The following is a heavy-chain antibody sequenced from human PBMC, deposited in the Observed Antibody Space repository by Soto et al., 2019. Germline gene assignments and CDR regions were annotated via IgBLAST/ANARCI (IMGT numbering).Heavy chain of an antibody. Sequence: GGSLRLSCAASGFTFSSYSMNWVRQAPGKGLEWVSYISSSSSTIYYADSVKGRFTISRDNAKNSLYLQMNSLRDEDTAVYYCARDTPDYDFWSGYSKNYYYYGMDVWGQGTTVTVSS. D-gene: IGHD3-3*01. CDR1: GFTFSSYS. CDR2: ISSSSSTI. CDR3: ARDTPDYDFWSGYSKNYYYYGMDV. V-gene: IGHV3-48*02. J-gene: IGHJ6*02.